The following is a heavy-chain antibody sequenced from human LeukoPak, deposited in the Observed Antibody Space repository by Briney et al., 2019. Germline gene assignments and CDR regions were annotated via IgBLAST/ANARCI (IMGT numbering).Heavy chain of an antibody. CDR3: ARNHSSGGSCYRYYYYMDV. D-gene: IGHD2-15*01. J-gene: IGHJ6*03. Sequence: ASVKVSCKASGYTFTSYGISWVRQAPGQGLEWMGWISAYNGNTNYAQKLQGRVTMTTDTSTSTAYMELRSLRSDDTAVYYCARNHSSGGSCYRYYYYMDVWGKGTTVTVSS. CDR1: GYTFTSYG. CDR2: ISAYNGNT. V-gene: IGHV1-18*01.